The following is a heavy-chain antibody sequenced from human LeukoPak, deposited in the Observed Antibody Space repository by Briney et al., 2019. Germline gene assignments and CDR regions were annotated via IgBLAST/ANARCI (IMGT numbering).Heavy chain of an antibody. CDR1: GFTFSNYA. CDR2: ISGSGGNT. CDR3: AKNRQQLDY. D-gene: IGHD6-13*01. V-gene: IGHV3-23*01. J-gene: IGHJ4*02. Sequence: GGSLRLSCAASGFTFSNYAMSWVRQAPGKGLEWVSTISGSGGNTYYADSVKGRFPISRDSSKNTLYLQMNSLRAEDTAVYYCAKNRQQLDYWGQGTLVTVSS.